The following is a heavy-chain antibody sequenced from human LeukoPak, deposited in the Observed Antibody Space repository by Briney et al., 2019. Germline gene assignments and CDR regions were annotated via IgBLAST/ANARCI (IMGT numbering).Heavy chain of an antibody. D-gene: IGHD5-24*01. CDR1: GGSIGSYY. J-gene: IGHJ5*02. Sequence: SETLSLTCTVSGGSIGSYYWSWIRQPPGKGLEWVGSIYYSGNTNYNPSLKSRVTISVDTSKNQFSLKLSSVTAADTDVYNCAREGDGYNHWGQGTLVTVSS. V-gene: IGHV4-59*01. CDR3: AREGDGYNH. CDR2: IYYSGNT.